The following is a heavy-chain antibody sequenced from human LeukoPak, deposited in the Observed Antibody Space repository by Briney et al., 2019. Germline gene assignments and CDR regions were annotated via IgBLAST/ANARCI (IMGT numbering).Heavy chain of an antibody. J-gene: IGHJ4*02. V-gene: IGHV3-20*04. CDR3: ARDLSASWYSLAY. D-gene: IGHD6-13*01. CDR1: RLTFDDYG. CDR2: INWDGEST. Sequence: GGSLRLSCAVSRLTFDDYGMSWVRQAPGKGLEWVSGINWDGESTGYGDSVQGRFIISRDNAENALYLQMNGLRAEDTAGYYCARDLSASWYSLAYWGRGTPVTVSS.